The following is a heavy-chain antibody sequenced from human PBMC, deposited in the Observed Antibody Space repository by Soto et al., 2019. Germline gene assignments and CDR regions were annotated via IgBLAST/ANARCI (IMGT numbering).Heavy chain of an antibody. D-gene: IGHD3-22*01. V-gene: IGHV5-51*01. CDR1: GYSFTNYW. Sequence: GASLKISCQTSGYSFTNYWIGWVRQLPGKAPEYMGVIFPGDSDTKYSPPFQGQVTISVDKSINTAYLQWSSLKASDTAMYYCARCDFDSSGYSKGFDVWGQGTSVTVSA. CDR3: ARCDFDSSGYSKGFDV. J-gene: IGHJ4*02. CDR2: IFPGDSDT.